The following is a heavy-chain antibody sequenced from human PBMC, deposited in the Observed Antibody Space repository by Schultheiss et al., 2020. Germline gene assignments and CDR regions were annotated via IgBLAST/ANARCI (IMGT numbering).Heavy chain of an antibody. CDR1: GFAFSDYF. Sequence: GGSLRLSCAASGFAFSDYFMSWIRQAPGKGLEWVAYISSTGRNTNYADSVKRRFAISRDNAKNSLYLQMNTLRADDTAVYYCVRERVSWNYAGRGDCWGQGTLVTVSS. D-gene: IGHD1-7*01. J-gene: IGHJ4*02. CDR3: VRERVSWNYAGRGDC. CDR2: ISSTGRNT. V-gene: IGHV3-11*05.